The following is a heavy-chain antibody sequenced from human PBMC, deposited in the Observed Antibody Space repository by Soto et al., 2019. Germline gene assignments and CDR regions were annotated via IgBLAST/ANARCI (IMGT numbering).Heavy chain of an antibody. Sequence: SETLSLTCTVSGGSVSSGSYYWSWIRQPPGKGLEWIGYIYYSGSTNYNPSLKSRVTISVDTSKNQFSLKLRSVTAADTAVYYCASAPDGSWGNYYYGMDVWGQGTTVTVA. V-gene: IGHV4-61*01. J-gene: IGHJ6*02. D-gene: IGHD2-15*01. CDR2: IYYSGST. CDR1: GGSVSSGSYY. CDR3: ASAPDGSWGNYYYGMDV.